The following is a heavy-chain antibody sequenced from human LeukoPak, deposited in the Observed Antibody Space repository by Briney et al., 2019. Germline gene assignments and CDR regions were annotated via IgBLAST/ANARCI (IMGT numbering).Heavy chain of an antibody. CDR1: GFTFSSCG. CDR2: ISYDGRKI. D-gene: IGHD6-19*01. Sequence: GGSLRLSCAVSGFTFSSCGMHWVRQAPGKGLEWVADISYDGRKIYYGDSVKGRFTISRDNSKNTLYLQMNSLRAEDTAVYYCARERVWQWPLHDAFDIWGQGTMVTVSS. CDR3: ARERVWQWPLHDAFDI. V-gene: IGHV3-30*03. J-gene: IGHJ3*02.